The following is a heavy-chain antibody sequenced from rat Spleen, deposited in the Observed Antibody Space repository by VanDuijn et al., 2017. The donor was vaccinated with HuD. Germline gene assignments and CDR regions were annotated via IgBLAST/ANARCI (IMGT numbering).Heavy chain of an antibody. CDR2: INGAGST. D-gene: IGHD1-2*01. CDR3: ARWGAAISTPYYVMDA. Sequence: VQLKESGPGLVQPSQSLSLTCSVTAYSITSSYRWNWIRKFPGNKLEWMGYINGAGSTNYNPSLKSRISITRDTSKNQFFLQVNSVTTEDTATYYCARWGAAISTPYYVMDAWGQGASVTVSS. J-gene: IGHJ4*01. V-gene: IGHV3-3*01. CDR1: AYSITSSYR.